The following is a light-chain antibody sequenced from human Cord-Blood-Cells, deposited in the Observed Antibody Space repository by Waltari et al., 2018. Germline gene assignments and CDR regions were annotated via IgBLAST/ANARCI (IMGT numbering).Light chain of an antibody. V-gene: IGLV2-14*01. J-gene: IGLJ3*02. CDR2: AVS. CDR1: SSDVGGYNY. CDR3: SSYTSSSTLV. Sequence: QSALTQPASVSGSPGQSIIISCTGTSSDVGGYNYVSWYQQHPGKAPKLMIYAVSNRPSGVSNRFSGSKSGNTASLTISGLQAEDEADYYCSSYTSSSTLVFGGGTKLTVL.